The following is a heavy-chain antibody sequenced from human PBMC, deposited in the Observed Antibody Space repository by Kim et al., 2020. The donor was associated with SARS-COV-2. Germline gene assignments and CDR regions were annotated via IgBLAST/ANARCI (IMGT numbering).Heavy chain of an antibody. Sequence: ATRYGASVKGRFTISRDDSKNTAYLQMNSLKTEDTAVYYCTSPPDWPLDYWGQGTLVTVSS. D-gene: IGHD3-9*01. CDR2: AT. J-gene: IGHJ4*02. V-gene: IGHV3-73*01. CDR3: TSPPDWPLDY.